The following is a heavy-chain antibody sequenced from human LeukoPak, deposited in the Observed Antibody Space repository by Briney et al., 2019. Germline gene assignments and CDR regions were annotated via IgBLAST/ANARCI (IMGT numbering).Heavy chain of an antibody. CDR2: IYYGGST. V-gene: IGHV4-59*01. J-gene: IGHJ3*02. D-gene: IGHD3-3*01. CDR1: GGSISSYY. Sequence: SETLSLTCTVSGGSISSYYWSWIRQPPGKGLEWIGYIYYGGSTNYNPSLKSRVTISVDTSKNQFSLKLSSVTAADTAVYYCARKVGGGYYFYAFDIWGQGTMVTVSS. CDR3: ARKVGGGYYFYAFDI.